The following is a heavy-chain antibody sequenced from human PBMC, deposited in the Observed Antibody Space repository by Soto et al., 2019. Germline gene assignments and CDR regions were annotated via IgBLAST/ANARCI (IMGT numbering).Heavy chain of an antibody. CDR2: IFHGWST. CDR1: GAPITWGYCS. J-gene: IGHJ5*01. Sequence: SYTLSLTCAMSGAPITWGYCSWKWIRQPPGKGLEWSGYIFHGWSTYYKPSLRSRGNISVARSRNQFYMKMSSVTAAYNAVYYCARGRVVVPAAVIFNCLDS. V-gene: IGHV4-30-2*01. CDR3: ARGRVVVPAAVIFNCLDS. D-gene: IGHD2-2*01.